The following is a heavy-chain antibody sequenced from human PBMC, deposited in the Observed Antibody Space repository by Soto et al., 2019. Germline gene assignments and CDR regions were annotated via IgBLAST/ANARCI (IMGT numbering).Heavy chain of an antibody. CDR3: ARVSGYCISTSCYPTLDY. J-gene: IGHJ4*02. D-gene: IGHD2-2*03. Sequence: GASVKVSCKASGYTFTSYAMHWVRQAPGQRLEWMGWINAGNGNTKYSQKFQGRVTITRDTSASTAYMELSSLRSEDTAVYYCARVSGYCISTSCYPTLDYWGQGTLVTVSS. CDR1: GYTFTSYA. CDR2: INAGNGNT. V-gene: IGHV1-3*01.